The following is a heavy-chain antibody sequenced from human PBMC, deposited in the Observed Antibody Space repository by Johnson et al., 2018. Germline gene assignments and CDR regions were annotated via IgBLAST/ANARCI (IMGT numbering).Heavy chain of an antibody. CDR3: ARDGSTYYYPMDV. J-gene: IGHJ6*02. CDR1: GFTFSSYW. CDR2: IKQDGSEK. Sequence: VQLVESGGGLVQPGGSLRLSCVVSGFTFSSYWMSWVRQAPGKGLEWVANIKQDGSEKYYVDSVKGRFTISRDNAKNSLYLQMHSLRAEDTAVYYCARDGSTYYYPMDVWGQGTTVTVSS. V-gene: IGHV3-7*01.